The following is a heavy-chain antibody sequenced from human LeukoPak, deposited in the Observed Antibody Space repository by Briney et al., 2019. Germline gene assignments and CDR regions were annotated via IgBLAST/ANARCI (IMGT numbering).Heavy chain of an antibody. CDR3: ARNGIVGATPYFYY. Sequence: PSETLSLTCTVSGGSISSYYWSWIRQPPGKGLEWIGYIYYSGSTNYNPSLKSRVTISVDTSKNQFSLKLSSVTAADTAVYYCARNGIVGATPYFYYWGQGTLVTVSS. J-gene: IGHJ4*02. CDR2: IYYSGST. CDR1: GGSISSYY. V-gene: IGHV4-59*01. D-gene: IGHD1-26*01.